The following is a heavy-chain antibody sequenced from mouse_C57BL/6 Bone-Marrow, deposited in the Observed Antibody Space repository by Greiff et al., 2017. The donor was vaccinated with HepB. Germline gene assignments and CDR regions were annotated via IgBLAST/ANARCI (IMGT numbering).Heavy chain of an antibody. D-gene: IGHD2-5*01. Sequence: QVQLQQSGPELVKPGASVKISCKASGYAFSSSWMNWVKQRPGKGLEWIGRIYPGDGDTNYNGKFKGKATLTADKSSSPAYMQLSSLTSEDAAVYFCARRKSSDVPTIVTTLYYYAMDYWGQGTSVTVSS. CDR2: IYPGDGDT. J-gene: IGHJ4*01. CDR1: GYAFSSSW. CDR3: ARRKSSDVPTIVTTLYYYAMDY. V-gene: IGHV1-82*01.